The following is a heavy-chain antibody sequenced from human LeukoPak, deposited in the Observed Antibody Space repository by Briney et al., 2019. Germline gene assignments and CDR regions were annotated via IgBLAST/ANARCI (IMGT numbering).Heavy chain of an antibody. CDR2: INANTGNP. V-gene: IGHV7-4-1*02. CDR3: ARDWPCSGGSCYPIGFDY. CDR1: GYTFTSSS. D-gene: IGHD2-15*01. Sequence: GASVKVSCKASGYTFTSSSMNWVRQAPGQGLEWMGWINANTGNPTFVQGFTGRFVFSLDTSVSTAYLQISSLKAEDTAVYYCARDWPCSGGSCYPIGFDYWGQGTLVTVSS. J-gene: IGHJ4*02.